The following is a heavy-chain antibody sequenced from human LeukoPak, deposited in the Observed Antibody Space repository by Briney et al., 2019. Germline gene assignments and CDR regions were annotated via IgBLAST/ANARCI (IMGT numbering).Heavy chain of an antibody. V-gene: IGHV3-48*04. J-gene: IGHJ4*02. Sequence: GGSLRLSCAASGLTFSSYSMNWVRQAPGKGLEWVSYISSSSTIYYADSVKGRFTISRDNAKNSLYLQMNSLRAEDTAVYYCARDLGLGPYSSENYWGQGTLVTVSS. CDR2: ISSSSTI. D-gene: IGHD6-25*01. CDR1: GLTFSSYS. CDR3: ARDLGLGPYSSENY.